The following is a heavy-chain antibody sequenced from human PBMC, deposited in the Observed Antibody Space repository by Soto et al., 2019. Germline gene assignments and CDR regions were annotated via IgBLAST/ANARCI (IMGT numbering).Heavy chain of an antibody. J-gene: IGHJ6*02. CDR3: ARGLDKNYDTFTGYSTYGVDV. V-gene: IGHV1-46*01. Sequence: ASVKVSCKASGYTFSNYYIHWVRQAPGPGLEWIGIINPSGGGTTYAQKFQGRVTMARDTSTSTVYMELSSLRSDDTAVYYCARGLDKNYDTFTGYSTYGVDVWGQGTPVTVSS. D-gene: IGHD3-9*01. CDR1: GYTFSNYY. CDR2: INPSGGGT.